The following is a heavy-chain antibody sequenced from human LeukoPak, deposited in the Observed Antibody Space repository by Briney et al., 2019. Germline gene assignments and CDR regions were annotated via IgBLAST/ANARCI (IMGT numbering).Heavy chain of an antibody. Sequence: GASVKVSCKASGYTFTSYGISWVRQAPGQGLEWMGGIIPIFGTANYAQKFQGRVTITADESTSTAYMELSSLRSEDTAVYYCARGTTGGSYLHPLDYWGQGTLVTVSS. V-gene: IGHV1-69*13. CDR1: GYTFTSYG. CDR2: IIPIFGTA. J-gene: IGHJ4*02. D-gene: IGHD1-26*01. CDR3: ARGTTGGSYLHPLDY.